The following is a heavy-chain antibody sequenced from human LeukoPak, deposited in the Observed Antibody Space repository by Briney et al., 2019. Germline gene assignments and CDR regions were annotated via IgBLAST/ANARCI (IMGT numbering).Heavy chain of an antibody. D-gene: IGHD1-26*01. CDR1: GASISSGDYY. CDR3: ARGDSGSYPDAFDI. Sequence: PSETLSLTCTVSGASISSGDYYWSCSRQPPGKGLEWIGYIYYSGSTYYNPSLKSRVTISVDTSKNQFSLKLSSVTAADTAVYYCARGDSGSYPDAFDIWGQGTMVTVSS. CDR2: IYYSGST. V-gene: IGHV4-30-4*08. J-gene: IGHJ3*02.